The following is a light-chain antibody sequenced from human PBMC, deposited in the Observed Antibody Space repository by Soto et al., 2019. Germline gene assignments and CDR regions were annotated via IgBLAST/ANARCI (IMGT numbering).Light chain of an antibody. CDR1: SSDVGGYNY. J-gene: IGLJ1*01. Sequence: QSALTQPASVSGSPGQSITISCTGTSSDVGGYNYVSWYQQHPDKAPKLMIYDVSNRPSGVSNRFSGSKSGNTASLTISGLQAEDEADSYCSSYTSSSTLLYVFGTGTKLTVL. CDR3: SSYTSSSTLLYV. V-gene: IGLV2-14*01. CDR2: DVS.